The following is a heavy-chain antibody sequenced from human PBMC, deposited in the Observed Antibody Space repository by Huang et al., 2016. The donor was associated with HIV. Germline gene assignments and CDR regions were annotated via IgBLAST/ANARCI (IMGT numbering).Heavy chain of an antibody. CDR1: GFSILIYY. Sequence: QVQLVQSGAEVKKPGASVTISCKASGFSILIYYIHWVRQAPGQGLGLRGRVNPSGGGADYAKEFKGRVTMTRDTSTRTIYMELSSLRSEDTAVYYCAREGITPAGTEVSGFDFWGQGTPVSVSS. CDR3: AREGITPAGTEVSGFDF. J-gene: IGHJ5*01. D-gene: IGHD6-13*01. V-gene: IGHV1-46*03. CDR2: VNPSGGGA.